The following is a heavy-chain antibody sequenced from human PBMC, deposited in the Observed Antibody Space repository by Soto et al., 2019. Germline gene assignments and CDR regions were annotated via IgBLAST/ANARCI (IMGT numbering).Heavy chain of an antibody. D-gene: IGHD3-10*01. Sequence: ASVKVSCKASGYTFTSYDINWVRQATGQGLEWMGWMNPNSGNTGYAQKFQGRVTMTRNTSISTAYMELSSLRSEDTAVYCCARLARELLWFGELLYHDAFDIWGQGTMVTVS. CDR2: MNPNSGNT. J-gene: IGHJ3*02. CDR3: ARLARELLWFGELLYHDAFDI. CDR1: GYTFTSYD. V-gene: IGHV1-8*01.